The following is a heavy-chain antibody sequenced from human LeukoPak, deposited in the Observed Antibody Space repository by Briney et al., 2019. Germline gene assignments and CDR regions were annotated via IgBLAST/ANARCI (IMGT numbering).Heavy chain of an antibody. V-gene: IGHV3-21*01. CDR1: GFTFSSYT. CDR3: ARESTMVRGVNDY. CDR2: ISSSSSYI. Sequence: PGGSLRLSCAASGFTFSSYTMNWVRQAPGKGLEWVSSISSSSSYIYYADSLKGRFTISRDNAKNSLYLQVNSLRAEDTAVYYCARESTMVRGVNDYWGQGTLVTVSS. J-gene: IGHJ4*02. D-gene: IGHD3-10*01.